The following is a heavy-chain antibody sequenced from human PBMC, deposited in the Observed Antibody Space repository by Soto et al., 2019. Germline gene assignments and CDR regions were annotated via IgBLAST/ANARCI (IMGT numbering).Heavy chain of an antibody. CDR2: INAGNGNT. V-gene: IGHV1-3*01. CDR3: AKSATVPAAIAY. Sequence: GASVKVSCKASGYTFTSYAMHWVRQAPGQRLEWMGWINAGNGNTKYSQKYQGRVTITRDTSASTAYMEMSSLRSENTAVYYCAKSATVPAAIAYWGQGTLVTVSS. D-gene: IGHD2-2*02. CDR1: GYTFTSYA. J-gene: IGHJ4*02.